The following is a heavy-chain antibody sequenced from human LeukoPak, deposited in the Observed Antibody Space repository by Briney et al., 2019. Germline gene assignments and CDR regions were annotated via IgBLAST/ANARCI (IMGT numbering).Heavy chain of an antibody. J-gene: IGHJ5*02. CDR3: ARGYAECWFDP. Sequence: PSETLSLTCAVHGGSFSGYYWSWIRQPPGKGLEWIGEINHSGSTNYNPSLKSRVTISVDTSKNQFSLKLSSVTAADTAVYYCARGYAECWFDPWGQGALVTVSS. V-gene: IGHV4-34*01. CDR2: INHSGST. CDR1: GGSFSGYY. D-gene: IGHD2-2*01.